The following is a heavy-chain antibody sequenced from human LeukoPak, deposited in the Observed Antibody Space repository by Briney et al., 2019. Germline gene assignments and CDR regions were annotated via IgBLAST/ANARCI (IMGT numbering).Heavy chain of an antibody. CDR1: GLSFGFYA. CDR2: ISGGGAGT. D-gene: IGHD2-2*02. V-gene: IGHV3-23*01. CDR3: ARELLGYCSSTSCYTPWFDP. J-gene: IGHJ5*02. Sequence: PGGSLGLSCAASGLSFGFYAMSWVRQAPGKGLEWVSSISGGGAGTYYADSVKGRFTISRDNAKNSLYLQMNSLRDEDTAVYYCARELLGYCSSTSCYTPWFDPWGQGTLVTVSS.